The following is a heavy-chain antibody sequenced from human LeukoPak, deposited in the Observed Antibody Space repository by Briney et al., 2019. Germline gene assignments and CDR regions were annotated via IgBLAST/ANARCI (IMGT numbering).Heavy chain of an antibody. CDR2: IYHSGST. Sequence: ASETLSLTCAVSGGSISSSNWWCWVRQPPGKGLEWIREIYHSGSTNYNPSLTSRVTISVDKSKNQFSLKLSSVTAADTAVYYCARARYDILTGYSPSYYFDYWGQGTLVTVSS. V-gene: IGHV4-4*02. J-gene: IGHJ4*02. CDR1: GGSISSSNW. D-gene: IGHD3-9*01. CDR3: ARARYDILTGYSPSYYFDY.